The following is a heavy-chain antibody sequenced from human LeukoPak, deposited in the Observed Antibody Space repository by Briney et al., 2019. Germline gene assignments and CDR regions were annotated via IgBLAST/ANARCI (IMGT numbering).Heavy chain of an antibody. CDR1: GFTFSSYG. D-gene: IGHD1-26*01. Sequence: GGSLRLSFAASGFTFSSYGMHWVRQAPGKGLEWVAVISYDGSNKYYADSVKGRFTISRDNSKNTLYLQMNSLRAEDTAVYYCARERGAPDAFDIWGQGTMVTVSS. J-gene: IGHJ3*02. CDR2: ISYDGSNK. V-gene: IGHV3-30*03. CDR3: ARERGAPDAFDI.